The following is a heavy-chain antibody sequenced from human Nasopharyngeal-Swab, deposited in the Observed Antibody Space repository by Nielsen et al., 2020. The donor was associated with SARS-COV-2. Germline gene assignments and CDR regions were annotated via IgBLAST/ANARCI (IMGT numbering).Heavy chain of an antibody. J-gene: IGHJ6*02. CDR2: IYYSGST. Sequence: SETLSLTCTVSGGSISSYYWSWIRQPPGKGLEWIGYIYYSGSTNYNPSLKSRVTISVDTSKNQFSLKLNSVTAADTAVYYCARGYYDFWSGYYEYYYGMDVWGQGTTVTVSS. CDR1: GGSISSYY. CDR3: ARGYYDFWSGYYEYYYGMDV. D-gene: IGHD3-3*01. V-gene: IGHV4-59*01.